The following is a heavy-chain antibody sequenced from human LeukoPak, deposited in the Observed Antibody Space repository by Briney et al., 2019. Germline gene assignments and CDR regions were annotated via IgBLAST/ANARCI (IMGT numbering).Heavy chain of an antibody. V-gene: IGHV3-23*01. CDR1: GFTFSSYA. J-gene: IGHJ4*02. CDR3: AKTTTGYSSGRFPGWPVDY. Sequence: GGSLRLSCAASGFTFSSYAMYWVRQAPGKGLEWVSGIFGSGGSTHYADSVKGRFTISRDNSKNTVYLQVNSLRAEDTAVYYCAKTTTGYSSGRFPGWPVDYWGQGILVTVSS. D-gene: IGHD6-19*01. CDR2: IFGSGGST.